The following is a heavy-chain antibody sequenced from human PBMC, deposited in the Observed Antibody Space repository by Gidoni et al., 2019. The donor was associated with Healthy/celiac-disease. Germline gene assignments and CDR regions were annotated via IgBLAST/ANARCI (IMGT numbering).Heavy chain of an antibody. J-gene: IGHJ4*02. V-gene: IGHV1-24*01. D-gene: IGHD6-19*01. CDR1: GYTLTELS. CDR3: ATVPPRGSGWNYYFDY. Sequence: QVQLVQSGAEVKKPGASVKVSCQVSGYTLTELSMHWVRQAPGKGLEWMGGFDPEDGETIYAQKFQGRVTMTEDTSTDTAYMELSSLRSEDTAVYYCATVPPRGSGWNYYFDYWGQGTLVTVSS. CDR2: FDPEDGET.